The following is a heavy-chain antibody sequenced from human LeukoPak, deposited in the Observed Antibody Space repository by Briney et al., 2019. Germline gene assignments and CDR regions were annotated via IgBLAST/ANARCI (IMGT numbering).Heavy chain of an antibody. CDR3: AKDVDYDSREDAFDI. Sequence: AGGSLRLSCAASGFTFSSYGMHWVRQAPGKGLEWVAFIRYDGSNKYYADSVKGRFTISRDNSKNTLYLQMNSLRAEDTAVYYCAKDVDYDSREDAFDIWGQGTMVTVSS. CDR1: GFTFSSYG. D-gene: IGHD3-22*01. CDR2: IRYDGSNK. V-gene: IGHV3-30*02. J-gene: IGHJ3*02.